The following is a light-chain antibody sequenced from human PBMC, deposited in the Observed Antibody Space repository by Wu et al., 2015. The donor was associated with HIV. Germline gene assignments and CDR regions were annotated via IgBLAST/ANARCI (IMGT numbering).Light chain of an antibody. J-gene: IGKJ2*03. Sequence: EIVLTQSPATLSLSPGETATLSCRASQNIHSYLVWYQQKPAQAPRLLIYDASNRATGVPDRFTASGSGTDFTLTISSLKPKDFAVYYCQQRYTGRSFGQGTKLEIK. V-gene: IGKV3-11*01. CDR1: QNIHSY. CDR2: DAS. CDR3: QQRYTGRS.